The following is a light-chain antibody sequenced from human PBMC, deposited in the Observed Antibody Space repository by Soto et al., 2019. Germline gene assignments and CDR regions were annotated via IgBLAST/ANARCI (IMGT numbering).Light chain of an antibody. CDR1: TGAVTSGLS. CDR3: FSSDSGANWG. Sequence: QAVVTQEPSLTVSPGGTVTLTCGSSTGAVTSGLSPFWFQQKPGQAPRTLIYDISNKHSWTPARFSGSLLGGKVALTLSVPHLEVEVENYVFSSDSGANWGLGGGTRLTVL. V-gene: IGLV7-46*01. CDR2: DIS. J-gene: IGLJ3*02.